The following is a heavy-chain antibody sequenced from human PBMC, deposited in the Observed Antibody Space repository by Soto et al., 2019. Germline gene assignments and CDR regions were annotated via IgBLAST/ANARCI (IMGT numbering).Heavy chain of an antibody. CDR2: ISSSGSTI. D-gene: IGHD3-10*01. J-gene: IGHJ4*02. CDR3: ASYYYGSGSYYSPL. V-gene: IGHV3-11*01. CDR1: GFTFSDYY. Sequence: GGSLRLSCAASGFTFSDYYMSWIRQAPGKGLEWVSYISSSGSTIYYADSVKGRFTISRDNAKNSLYLQMNSLRAEDTAVYYCASYYYGSGSYYSPLWGQGTLVTVSS.